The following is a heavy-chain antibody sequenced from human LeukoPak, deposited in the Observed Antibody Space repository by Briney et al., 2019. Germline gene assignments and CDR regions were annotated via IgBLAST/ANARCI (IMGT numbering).Heavy chain of an antibody. V-gene: IGHV3-7*03. J-gene: IGHJ5*02. CDR1: GFTFSSYW. Sequence: GGSLRLSCAASGFTFSSYWMSWVRQAPGKGLEWVANIKQDGSEKYYVDSVKGRFTISRDNAKNSLYLQMNSLRAEGTAVYYCARGPIATEGPRRPNYFDPWGQGTLVTVSS. CDR3: ARGPIATEGPRRPNYFDP. CDR2: IKQDGSEK. D-gene: IGHD4/OR15-4a*01.